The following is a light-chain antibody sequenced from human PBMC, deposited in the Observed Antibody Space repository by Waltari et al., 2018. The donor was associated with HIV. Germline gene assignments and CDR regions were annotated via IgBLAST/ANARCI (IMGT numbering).Light chain of an antibody. Sequence: QSAMTQPPSASGTPGQRVTISCFGSSSNIARTSVNWYRQLPGTAPKLLIYDNNQWPSGVPDRFSGSKSGSSASLAISGLQSGDEADYYCVAWDDSLKAVVFGGGTRLTVL. CDR1: SSNIARTS. CDR3: VAWDDSLKAVV. V-gene: IGLV1-44*01. CDR2: DNN. J-gene: IGLJ2*01.